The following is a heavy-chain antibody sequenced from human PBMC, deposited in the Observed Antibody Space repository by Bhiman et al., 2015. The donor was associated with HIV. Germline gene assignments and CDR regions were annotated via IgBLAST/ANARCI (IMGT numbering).Heavy chain of an antibody. V-gene: IGHV3-9*01. D-gene: IGHD6-6*01. CDR2: ISWNSGSI. Sequence: EVQLVESGGGLVQPGRSLRLSCAASGFTFDDYAMHWVRQAPGKGLEWVSGISWNSGSIGYADSVKGRFTISRDNAKNSLYLQMNSLRAEDTALYYCAKDIGDSSSPGRWYMDVWGKGTTVTVSS. CDR3: AKDIGDSSSPGRWYMDV. J-gene: IGHJ6*03. CDR1: GFTFDDYA.